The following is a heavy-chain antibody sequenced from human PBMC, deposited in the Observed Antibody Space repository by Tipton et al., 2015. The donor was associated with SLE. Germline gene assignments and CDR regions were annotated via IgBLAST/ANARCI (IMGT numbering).Heavy chain of an antibody. CDR2: IYSGGST. V-gene: IGHV3-53*04. Sequence: VQLVQSGGGLVQPGGSLRLSCAASGFTVSSNYMSWVRQAPGKGLEWVSVIYSGGSTYYADSVKGRFTFSRHNSKNTLYLQMNSLRAVDPAVYYCARARGSGSYCMDVWGRWTTVTVSS. CDR3: ARARGSGSYCMDV. D-gene: IGHD3-10*01. CDR1: GFTVSSNY. J-gene: IGHJ6*02.